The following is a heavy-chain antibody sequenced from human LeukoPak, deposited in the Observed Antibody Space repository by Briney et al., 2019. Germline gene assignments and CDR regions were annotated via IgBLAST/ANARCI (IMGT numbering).Heavy chain of an antibody. CDR3: ARPRYSSSWAFDY. D-gene: IGHD6-13*01. V-gene: IGHV3-7*01. CDR2: IKQDGSEK. CDR1: GFTFSSYW. Sequence: GGSLRLSCAASGFTFSSYWMSRVRQAPGKGLEWVANIKQDGSEKYYVDSVKGRFTISRDNAKNSLYLQMNSLRAEDTAVYYCARPRYSSSWAFDYWGQGTLVTVSS. J-gene: IGHJ4*02.